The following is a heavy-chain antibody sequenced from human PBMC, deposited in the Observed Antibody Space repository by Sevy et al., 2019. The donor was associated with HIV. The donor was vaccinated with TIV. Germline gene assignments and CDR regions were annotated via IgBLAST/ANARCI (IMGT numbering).Heavy chain of an antibody. CDR2: FNPKSSGT. CDR3: ARGLEYCGSIVCPFGI. D-gene: IGHD2-2*01. Sequence: ASVKVSCKASGYTFSGYYIHWVRQAPGQGLEWMGRFNPKSSGTNYAQKFQGRVTMTTDTSISTAYMDLSRLRSDDTAVYYCARGLEYCGSIVCPFGIWGQGTLVTVSS. V-gene: IGHV1-2*06. J-gene: IGHJ4*02. CDR1: GYTFSGYY.